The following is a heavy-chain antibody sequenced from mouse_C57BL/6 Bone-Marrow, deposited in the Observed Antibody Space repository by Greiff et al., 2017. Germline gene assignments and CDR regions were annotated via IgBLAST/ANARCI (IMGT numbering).Heavy chain of an antibody. Sequence: EVKLMESGGGLVKPGGSLKLSCAASGFTFSDYGMHWVRQAPEKGLEWVAYISSGSSTIYYADTVKGRFTISRDNAKNTLFLHMTSLRSEDTAMYYCARGWLLLWGQGTTLTVSS. D-gene: IGHD2-3*01. V-gene: IGHV5-17*01. CDR3: ARGWLLL. CDR1: GFTFSDYG. J-gene: IGHJ2*01. CDR2: ISSGSSTI.